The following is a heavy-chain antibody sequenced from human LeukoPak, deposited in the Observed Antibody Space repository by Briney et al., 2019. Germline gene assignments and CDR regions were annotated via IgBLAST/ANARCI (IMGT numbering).Heavy chain of an antibody. V-gene: IGHV3-48*03. Sequence: GGSLRLSCEASGFTFSNYEMNWVRQAPGKGLEWISYISSSGSTIYYADSVKGRFTISRDNAKNSLYLQMNSLGAEDTAVYYCAELGITMIGGVWGKGTTVTISS. CDR1: GFTFSNYE. J-gene: IGHJ6*04. D-gene: IGHD3-10*02. CDR3: AELGITMIGGV. CDR2: ISSSGSTI.